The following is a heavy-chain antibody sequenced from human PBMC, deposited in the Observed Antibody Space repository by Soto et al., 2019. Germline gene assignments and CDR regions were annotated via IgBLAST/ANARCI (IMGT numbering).Heavy chain of an antibody. CDR2: MSSDGSKI. J-gene: IGHJ4*02. D-gene: IGHD1-26*01. CDR3: AKDEGVGGTLGLFDY. V-gene: IGHV3-30*18. Sequence: QVQLVESGGGAVQPGESLRLSCVASGFDFTYYDMHWVRQAPGKGLESVAVMSSDGSKIHHTDSVKGRFTISRDNSKNTLYLQMNSLRKEDTAVYFCAKDEGVGGTLGLFDYWGQGTLVSVSS. CDR1: GFDFTYYD.